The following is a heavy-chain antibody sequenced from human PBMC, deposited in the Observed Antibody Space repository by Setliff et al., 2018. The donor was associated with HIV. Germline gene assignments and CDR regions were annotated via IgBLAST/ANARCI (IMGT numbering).Heavy chain of an antibody. Sequence: ASVKVSCKASGYTFTNYAMHWVRQAPGQRLEWMGWINAGNGDTNYSQKFQGRVTFTWDTSASTAYMELSSLRSEDTALYYCARDSGDDYSDYYYYGMDVWGQGTTVTVSS. J-gene: IGHJ6*02. D-gene: IGHD4-4*01. CDR1: GYTFTNYA. V-gene: IGHV1-3*01. CDR2: INAGNGDT. CDR3: ARDSGDDYSDYYYYGMDV.